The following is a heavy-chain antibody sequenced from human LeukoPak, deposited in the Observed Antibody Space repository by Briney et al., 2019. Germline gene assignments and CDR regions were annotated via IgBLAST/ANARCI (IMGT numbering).Heavy chain of an antibody. Sequence: GGSLRLSCAASGFTFDDYAMHWVRQAPGKGLEWVSVIYSGGSTYYADSVKGRFTISRDNSKNTLYLQMNSLRAEDTAVYYCARVGGYNDDAFDIWGQGTMVTVSS. J-gene: IGHJ3*02. CDR1: GFTFDDYA. CDR3: ARVGGYNDDAFDI. D-gene: IGHD5-24*01. V-gene: IGHV3-66*01. CDR2: IYSGGST.